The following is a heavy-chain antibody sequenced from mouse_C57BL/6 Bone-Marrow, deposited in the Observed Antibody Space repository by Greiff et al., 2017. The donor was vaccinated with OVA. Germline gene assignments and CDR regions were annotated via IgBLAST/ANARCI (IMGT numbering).Heavy chain of an antibody. Sequence: EVMLVESGGGLVQPGGSLKLSCAASGFTFSDYGMAWVRQAPRKGLEWVAFISNLAYSIYYADTVTGRFTISRENATNTLYLEMSSLRSEDTAMYYCARRGYYYGSSYAMDYWGQGTSVTVSS. CDR2: ISNLAYSI. CDR1: GFTFSDYG. D-gene: IGHD1-1*01. CDR3: ARRGYYYGSSYAMDY. V-gene: IGHV5-15*01. J-gene: IGHJ4*01.